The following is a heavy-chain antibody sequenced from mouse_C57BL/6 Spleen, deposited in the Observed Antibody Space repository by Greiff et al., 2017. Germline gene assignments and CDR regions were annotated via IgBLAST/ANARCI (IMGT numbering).Heavy chain of an antibody. CDR1: GYAFSSYW. Sequence: QVQLQQSGAELVKPGASVKISCKASGYAFSSYWMNWVKQRPGKGLEWIGQIYPGDGDTNYNGKFKGKATLTADKSSSTAYMQLSSLTSEDSAVYFCARGRELGDFDYWGQGTTLTVSS. CDR3: ARGRELGDFDY. V-gene: IGHV1-80*01. J-gene: IGHJ2*01. CDR2: IYPGDGDT. D-gene: IGHD4-1*01.